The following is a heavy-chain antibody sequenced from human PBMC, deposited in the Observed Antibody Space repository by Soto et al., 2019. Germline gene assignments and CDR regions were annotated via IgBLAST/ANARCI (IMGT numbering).Heavy chain of an antibody. J-gene: IGHJ4*02. CDR3: ARGGGRDGGVDY. CDR2: IIPILGIA. D-gene: IGHD2-21*01. Sequence: QVQLVQSGAEVKKPGSSVKVSCKASGGTFSSYTISWVRQAPGQGLEWMGRIIPILGIANYAQKFQGRVTIXAXXSTSTAYMELSSLRSEDTAVYYCARGGGRDGGVDYWGQGTLVTVSS. V-gene: IGHV1-69*02. CDR1: GGTFSSYT.